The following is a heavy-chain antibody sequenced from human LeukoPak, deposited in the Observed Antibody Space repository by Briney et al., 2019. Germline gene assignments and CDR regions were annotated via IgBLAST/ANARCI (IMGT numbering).Heavy chain of an antibody. CDR1: GYTFTGYY. CDR3: AIVMITFGGVIDP. D-gene: IGHD3-16*01. V-gene: IGHV1-2*02. CDR2: INPNSGGT. J-gene: IGHJ5*02. Sequence: ASVKVSCKASGYTFTGYYMHWVRQAPGQGLEWMGWINPNSGGTNYAQKFQGRDTMTRDTSISTAYMELSRLRSDDTAVYYCAIVMITFGGVIDPWGQGTLVTVSS.